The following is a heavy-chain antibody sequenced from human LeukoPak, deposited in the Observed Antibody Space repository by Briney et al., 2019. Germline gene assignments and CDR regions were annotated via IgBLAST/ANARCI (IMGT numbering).Heavy chain of an antibody. CDR1: GGSISSYY. V-gene: IGHV4-59*01. D-gene: IGHD3-3*01. Sequence: PSETLSLTCTVSGGSISSYYWSWIRQPPGKGLEWIGYIYYSGSTNYNPSLKSRVTISVDTSKNQFSLKLSSVTAADTAVYYCARAEGSYDFWSGYYSNYYYYYMDVWGKGTTVSVSS. CDR2: IYYSGST. CDR3: ARAEGSYDFWSGYYSNYYYYYMDV. J-gene: IGHJ6*03.